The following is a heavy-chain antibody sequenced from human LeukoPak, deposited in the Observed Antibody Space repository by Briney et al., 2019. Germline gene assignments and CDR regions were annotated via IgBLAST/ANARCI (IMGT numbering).Heavy chain of an antibody. J-gene: IGHJ4*02. V-gene: IGHV3-23*01. CDR2: ISGSGGST. CDR3: AITTREGIAAAGKGDYFDY. Sequence: GGSLRLSCAASGFTFSSYAMSWVRQAPGKGLEWVSAISGSGGSTYYADSVKGRFTISRDNSKNTLYLQMNSLRAEDTAVYYCAITTREGIAAAGKGDYFDYWGQGTLVTVSS. D-gene: IGHD6-13*01. CDR1: GFTFSSYA.